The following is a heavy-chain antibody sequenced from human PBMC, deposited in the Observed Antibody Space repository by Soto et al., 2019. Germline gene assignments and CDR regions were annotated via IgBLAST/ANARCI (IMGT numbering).Heavy chain of an antibody. Sequence: PGGSLRLSCAASGFTFSSYAMSWVRQAPGKGLVWVSRINTDGSIIDYADSVKGRFTVSRDNAKNTLYLQMNSLRADDTAVYYCARDTDGLHYWGQGTLVTVSS. CDR1: GFTFSSYA. V-gene: IGHV3-74*01. J-gene: IGHJ4*02. CDR2: INTDGSII. CDR3: ARDTDGLHY.